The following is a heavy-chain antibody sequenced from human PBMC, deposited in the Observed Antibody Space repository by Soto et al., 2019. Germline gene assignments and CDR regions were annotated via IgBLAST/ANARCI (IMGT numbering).Heavy chain of an antibody. Sequence: QVQLVQSGAEVKKPGSSVKVSCKASGGPFSNDIITWVRQAPGQGLEWMGRIIPLLSTSTYAQKFQGRLTITADRSTGTAYMELNSLRSEDTAVYYCARDAPIGSTFRGYDAIDYWGQGTLITVSS. J-gene: IGHJ4*02. CDR1: GGPFSNDI. D-gene: IGHD5-12*01. V-gene: IGHV1-69*08. CDR2: IIPLLSTS. CDR3: ARDAPIGSTFRGYDAIDY.